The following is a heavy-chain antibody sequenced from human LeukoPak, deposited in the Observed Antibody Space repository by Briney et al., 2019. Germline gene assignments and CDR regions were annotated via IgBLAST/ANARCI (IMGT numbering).Heavy chain of an antibody. CDR1: GFTFSSYG. CDR2: IRYDGSNK. V-gene: IGHV3-30*02. J-gene: IGHJ3*02. Sequence: GGSLRLSCAASGFTFSSYGMHWVRQAPGKGLEWVAFIRYDGSNKYYADSVKGRFTISRDNAKNSLYLQMNSLRAEDTAVYYCASGLRFLEWFGAFDIWGQGTMVTVSS. D-gene: IGHD3-3*01. CDR3: ASGLRFLEWFGAFDI.